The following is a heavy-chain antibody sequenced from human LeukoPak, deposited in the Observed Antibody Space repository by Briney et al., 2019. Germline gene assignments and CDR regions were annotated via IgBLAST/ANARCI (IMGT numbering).Heavy chain of an antibody. CDR1: GFPFNTYV. CDR2: INGGGSNT. V-gene: IGHV3-23*01. CDR3: AKSVVVITFRFDD. D-gene: IGHD2-15*01. Sequence: GGSLRLSCAASGFPFNTYVMSWVRQAPGKGLEWVSAINGGGSNTYYADSVKGRFTISRDNSKNMVYLQMNNLRAHDTAVYYCAKSVVVITFRFDDWGQGALVTVSS. J-gene: IGHJ4*02.